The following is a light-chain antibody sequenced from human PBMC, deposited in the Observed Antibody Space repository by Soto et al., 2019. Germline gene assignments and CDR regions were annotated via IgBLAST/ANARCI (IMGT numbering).Light chain of an antibody. CDR3: QQYGGSLYT. CDR2: GAS. J-gene: IGKJ2*01. Sequence: EIVLTQSPGTLSLSPGERATLSCRASQSVRSNYLAWYQQKPGQAPRLLIYGASSRATGIPDRFSGTGSGTDLTLTISRLEPEDFAMYYCQQYGGSLYTFGQGTKLEIK. CDR1: QSVRSNY. V-gene: IGKV3-20*01.